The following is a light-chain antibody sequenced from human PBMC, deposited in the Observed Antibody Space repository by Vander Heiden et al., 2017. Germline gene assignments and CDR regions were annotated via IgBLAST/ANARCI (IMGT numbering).Light chain of an antibody. CDR1: QSVSSY. CDR3: QQRSNLPLT. J-gene: IGKJ4*01. CDR2: DAS. V-gene: IGKV3-11*01. Sequence: EIVLTQSPATLSLSPGERATLSCRASQSVSSYLAWYQQKPGQAPRPLIYDASNRATGIPARFSGSGSGTDFTLTISSLEPEDFAVYYCQQRSNLPLTFGGGTKVEIK.